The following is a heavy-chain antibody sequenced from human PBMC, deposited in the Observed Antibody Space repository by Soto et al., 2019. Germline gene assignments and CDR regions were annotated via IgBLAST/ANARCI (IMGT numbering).Heavy chain of an antibody. Sequence: GGSLRLSCAASGFTVGSHAMSGVRQAPGKGLEWVSSISGSGDGTYYGDSVKGRFTISRDSSSSTLYLQMDNLRGEDTAVYFCTRSRRSILMVYGFGGMDVWGQGTTVTVSS. J-gene: IGHJ6*02. CDR3: TRSRRSILMVYGFGGMDV. CDR1: GFTVGSHA. CDR2: ISGSGDGT. D-gene: IGHD2-8*01. V-gene: IGHV3-23*01.